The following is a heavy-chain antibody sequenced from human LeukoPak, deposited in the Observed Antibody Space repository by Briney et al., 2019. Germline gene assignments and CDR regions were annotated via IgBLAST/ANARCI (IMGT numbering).Heavy chain of an antibody. V-gene: IGHV4-30-4*08. CDR1: GGSISSGDYY. CDR3: ARARVGASELAPDAFDI. J-gene: IGHJ3*02. D-gene: IGHD1-26*01. CDR2: IYYSGST. Sequence: SQTLSLTCTVSGGSISSGDYYWSWIRQPPGKGLEWIEYIYYSGSTYYNPSLKSRVTISVDTSKNQFSLKLSSVTAADTAVYYCARARVGASELAPDAFDIWGQGTMVTVSS.